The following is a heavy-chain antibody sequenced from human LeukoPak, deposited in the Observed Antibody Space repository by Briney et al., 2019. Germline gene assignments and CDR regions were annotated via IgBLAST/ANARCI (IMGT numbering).Heavy chain of an antibody. CDR3: AREAGTVTTVDY. Sequence: SETLSLTCTVSGGSISSGGYYWSWIRQHPGKGLEWIGYIYYSGSTYYNPSLKSRVTISVDTSKNQFSLKLSSVTAADTAVYYRAREAGTVTTVDYWGQGTLVTVSS. CDR1: GGSISSGGYY. J-gene: IGHJ4*02. D-gene: IGHD4-17*01. CDR2: IYYSGST. V-gene: IGHV4-31*03.